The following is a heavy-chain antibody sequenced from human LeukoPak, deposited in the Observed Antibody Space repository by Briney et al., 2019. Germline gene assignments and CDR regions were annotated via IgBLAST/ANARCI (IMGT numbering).Heavy chain of an antibody. Sequence: GGSLRLSCAASGFTFSSYGMHWVRQAPGKGLECVAVISYVGSNKYYADSVKGRFTLSRDSSKNTLYLQMNSLRAEDTAVYYCAKDPKPLEYYYDSSGLHYWGQGTLVTVSS. CDR3: AKDPKPLEYYYDSSGLHY. J-gene: IGHJ4*02. V-gene: IGHV3-30*18. CDR1: GFTFSSYG. CDR2: ISYVGSNK. D-gene: IGHD3-22*01.